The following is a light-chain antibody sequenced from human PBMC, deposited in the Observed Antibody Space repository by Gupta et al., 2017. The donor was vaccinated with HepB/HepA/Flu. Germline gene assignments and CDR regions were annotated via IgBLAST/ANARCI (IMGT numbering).Light chain of an antibody. V-gene: IGLV2-11*01. CDR3: CSYADSYTYV. J-gene: IGLJ3*02. Sequence: QPALTQPRPVSWSPGQSVTISCTGTSSDVGGYNYVSWYQQHPGKAPKLMNDDVSKRPPGVPDRCAGSKSGTTALITISGLEAEDEAYYCYCSYADSYTYVFGGGTKLTVL. CDR2: DVS. CDR1: SSDVGGYNY.